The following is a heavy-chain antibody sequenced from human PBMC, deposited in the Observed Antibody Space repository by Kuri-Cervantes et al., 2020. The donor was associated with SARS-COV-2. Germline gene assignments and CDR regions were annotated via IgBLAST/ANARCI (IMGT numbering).Heavy chain of an antibody. J-gene: IGHJ6*03. CDR1: GFTFSSYW. V-gene: IGHV3-74*01. Sequence: GGSLRLSCAASGFTFSSYWMPWVRQAPGKGLVWVSRINSYGSSTSYADSVKGRFTISRDNAKNTLYLQMDSLRAEDTAVYYCARGAANYYYMDVWGKGTTVTVSS. CDR3: ARGAANYYYMDV. CDR2: INSYGSST. D-gene: IGHD3-10*01.